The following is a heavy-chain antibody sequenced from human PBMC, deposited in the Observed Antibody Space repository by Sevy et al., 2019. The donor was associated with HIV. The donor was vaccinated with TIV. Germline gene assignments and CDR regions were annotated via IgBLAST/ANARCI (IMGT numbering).Heavy chain of an antibody. Sequence: GGSLRLSCAASGFTLNDHYMNWMRQAPGKGLEWVSYISNSGANIYYGDSVKGRFSISRDNAKNSLYLQMTSLRAEDTPVYFCARGGYTSGWFVDNWGQGTLVTVSS. CDR2: ISNSGANI. D-gene: IGHD6-19*01. J-gene: IGHJ4*02. V-gene: IGHV3-11*04. CDR1: GFTLNDHY. CDR3: ARGGYTSGWFVDN.